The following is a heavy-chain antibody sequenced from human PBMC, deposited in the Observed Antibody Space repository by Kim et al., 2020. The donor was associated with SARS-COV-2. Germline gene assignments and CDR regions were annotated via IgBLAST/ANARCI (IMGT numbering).Heavy chain of an antibody. CDR3: AKVRSYGMDV. Sequence: GGSLRLSCAASGITLSDHYMEWVRQAPGKGLEWVGRSRDKVNSYSTEYAASVKCRFTISRDESKNSLYLQMNNLQTEDTAVYYCAKVRSYGMDVWGQGTTVIVSS. CDR1: GITLSDHY. CDR2: SRDKVNSYST. D-gene: IGHD3-16*01. J-gene: IGHJ6*02. V-gene: IGHV3-72*01.